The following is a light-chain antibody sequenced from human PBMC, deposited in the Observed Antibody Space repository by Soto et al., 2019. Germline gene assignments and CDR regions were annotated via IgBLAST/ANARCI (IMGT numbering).Light chain of an antibody. Sequence: QSALTQPASVSGSPGQSMTISCTGTSSDVGGYNYVSWYQQHPGKAPKLMIYDVSNRPSGVSDRFSGSKSGNTASLTISGLQAGDEAHYYCSSYTPSSTLFGTGTKLTVL. CDR3: SSYTPSSTL. V-gene: IGLV2-14*01. CDR2: DVS. J-gene: IGLJ1*01. CDR1: SSDVGGYNY.